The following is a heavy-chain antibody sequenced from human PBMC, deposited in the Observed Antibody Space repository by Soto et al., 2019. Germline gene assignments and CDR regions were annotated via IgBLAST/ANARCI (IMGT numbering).Heavy chain of an antibody. CDR3: AIEDCYFDL. CDR2: IQEDGSER. J-gene: IGHJ2*01. V-gene: IGHV3-7*01. CDR1: GFTFSNYW. Sequence: EVKLVESGGGLVQQGGSLRLSCAASGFTFSNYWMSWVRQAPGKGLEWVDNIQEDGSERYYVDSVKGRFNISIDNGENSVFLQMSSLRADDTSVYYCAIEDCYFDLWGRGTLVIVSS.